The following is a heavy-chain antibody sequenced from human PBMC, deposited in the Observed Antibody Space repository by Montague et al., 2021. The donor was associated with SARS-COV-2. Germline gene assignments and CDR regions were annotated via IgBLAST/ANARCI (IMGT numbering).Heavy chain of an antibody. CDR1: DDSISTSTIYY. V-gene: IGHV4-39*01. Sequence: SETLSLTCAVSDDSISTSTIYYWGWIRQPPGKGLEWIGSIYNSGRTFYTPSLKSRVTMSVDASKNQFSVRLTSVTASDTAVYYCAPGILEWSEGEGGDYWGLGTLVTVSS. CDR3: APGILEWSEGEGGDY. D-gene: IGHD3-3*01. J-gene: IGHJ4*02. CDR2: IYNSGRT.